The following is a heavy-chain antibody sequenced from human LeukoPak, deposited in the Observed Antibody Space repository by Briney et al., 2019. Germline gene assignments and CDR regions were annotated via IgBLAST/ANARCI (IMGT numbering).Heavy chain of an antibody. CDR2: IRYDGSNK. J-gene: IGHJ4*02. D-gene: IGHD6-6*01. V-gene: IGHV3-30*02. Sequence: PGGSLRLSCAASGLTFSSYGMHWVRQAPGKGLEWVAFIRYDGSNKYYADSVKGRFTISRDNSKNTLYLQMNSLRAEDTAVYYCAKHRNPGIAARPGLLHYWGQGTLLPVSS. CDR1: GLTFSSYG. CDR3: AKHRNPGIAARPGLLHY.